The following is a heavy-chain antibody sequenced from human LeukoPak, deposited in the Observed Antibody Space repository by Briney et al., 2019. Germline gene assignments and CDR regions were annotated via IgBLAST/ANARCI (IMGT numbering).Heavy chain of an antibody. V-gene: IGHV3-23*01. CDR1: GFTFSSYG. Sequence: GGSLRLSCAASGFTFSSYGMSWVRQAPGKGLEWVSAISGSGGSSYYADSVKGRFTISRDNSKNTLYLQMNSLRAEDTAVYYCAKVGEYQLLLYAFDMWGQGTMVTVSS. D-gene: IGHD2-2*01. CDR3: AKVGEYQLLLYAFDM. CDR2: ISGSGGSS. J-gene: IGHJ3*02.